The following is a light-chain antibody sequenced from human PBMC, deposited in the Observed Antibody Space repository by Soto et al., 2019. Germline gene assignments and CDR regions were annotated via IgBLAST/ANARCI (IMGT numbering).Light chain of an antibody. CDR2: AAS. CDR1: QTISTY. Sequence: DIQMTQSPSSLSASVGDRVTITCRASQTISTYLNWYQQKPGKAPKLLIYAASTLESGVPSRFSGCGSRTEFILTISSQQTEDFATYYCQQSHGIPNTFGQGTQLEIK. J-gene: IGKJ2*01. V-gene: IGKV1-39*01. CDR3: QQSHGIPNT.